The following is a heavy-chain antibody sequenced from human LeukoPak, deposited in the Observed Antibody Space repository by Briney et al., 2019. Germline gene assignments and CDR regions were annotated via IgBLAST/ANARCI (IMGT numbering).Heavy chain of an antibody. Sequence: GASVKVSCKASGYTFTGYYMHWVRQAPGQGLEWMGWINPNSGGTNYAQKFQGRVTMTRDTSISTAYMELSRLRSDDTAVYYCARDYDFWRGYYIFDYWGQGTLVTVSS. CDR3: ARDYDFWRGYYIFDY. CDR1: GYTFTGYY. V-gene: IGHV1-2*02. D-gene: IGHD3-3*01. J-gene: IGHJ4*02. CDR2: INPNSGGT.